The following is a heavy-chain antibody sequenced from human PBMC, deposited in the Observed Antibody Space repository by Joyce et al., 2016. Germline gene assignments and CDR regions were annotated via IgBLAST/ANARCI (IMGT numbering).Heavy chain of an antibody. CDR2: INPRSGGT. Sequence: QVQLVQSGAEVKKPGASVKVSCQASGYTFTDYYVHWVRQAPGQGLEWMGWINPRSGGTNYTQRFQGRVTMTRDTSTSTAYMELSRLRSDDTAVFYCAREQVVLNYYYGMDVWGQGTTVTVSS. D-gene: IGHD2-8*02. CDR1: GYTFTDYY. V-gene: IGHV1-2*02. J-gene: IGHJ6*02. CDR3: AREQVVLNYYYGMDV.